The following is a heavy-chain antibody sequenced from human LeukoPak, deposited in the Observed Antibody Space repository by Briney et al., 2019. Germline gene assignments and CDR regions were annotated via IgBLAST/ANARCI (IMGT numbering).Heavy chain of an antibody. CDR3: ARGERADY. Sequence: PGGSRRLSCAVVGSTLSNYCMNWVRQAPGKGLEWEANIKHVGSEKYYVDSVKGRFTISRDNANNSLYLQMNSLRAEDTAVYYCARGERADYWGQGTLVTVSS. J-gene: IGHJ4*02. D-gene: IGHD1-1*01. CDR2: IKHVGSEK. V-gene: IGHV3-7*01. CDR1: GSTLSNYC.